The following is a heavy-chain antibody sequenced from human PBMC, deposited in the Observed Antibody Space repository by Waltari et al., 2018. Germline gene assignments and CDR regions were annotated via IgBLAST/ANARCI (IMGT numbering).Heavy chain of an antibody. D-gene: IGHD3-10*02. Sequence: EVQLLESGGGLVQPGRSLRLSCAASGFNFDDYAMHWVRQAPGKGLEWVSGISWNSGSIGQADSVKGRFTISRDNAKNSLFLQMNSLRAEDTALYYCAKDMGYVVTDAFDIWGQGTMVTVSS. V-gene: IGHV3-9*01. CDR2: ISWNSGSI. J-gene: IGHJ3*02. CDR1: GFNFDDYA. CDR3: AKDMGYVVTDAFDI.